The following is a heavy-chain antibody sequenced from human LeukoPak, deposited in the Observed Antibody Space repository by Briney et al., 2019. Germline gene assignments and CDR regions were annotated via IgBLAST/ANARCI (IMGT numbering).Heavy chain of an antibody. Sequence: SETLSLTCTVSGGSISSSSYYWGWIRQPPGKGLEWTGSIYYSGSTYYNPSLKSRVTISVDTSKNQFSLKLSSVTAADTAVYYCVGVPAAYYYYYYMDVWGKGTTVTVSS. CDR2: IYYSGST. V-gene: IGHV4-39*07. J-gene: IGHJ6*03. CDR3: VGVPAAYYYYYYMDV. CDR1: GGSISSSSYY. D-gene: IGHD2-2*01.